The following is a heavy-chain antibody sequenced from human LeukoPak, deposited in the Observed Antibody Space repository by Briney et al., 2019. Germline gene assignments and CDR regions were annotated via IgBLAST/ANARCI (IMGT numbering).Heavy chain of an antibody. V-gene: IGHV1-18*01. CDR1: GYTFTSYG. D-gene: IGHD3-9*01. J-gene: IGHJ6*03. CDR2: ISTYNGNT. Sequence: VASVKVSCKASGYTFTSYGISWVRQAPGQGLEWMGWISTYNGNTNYAQNLQDRVTMTTDTSTSTAYMELRSLRSDDTAVYYCARTADWSYYYYYMDVWGKGTTVTVSS. CDR3: ARTADWSYYYYYMDV.